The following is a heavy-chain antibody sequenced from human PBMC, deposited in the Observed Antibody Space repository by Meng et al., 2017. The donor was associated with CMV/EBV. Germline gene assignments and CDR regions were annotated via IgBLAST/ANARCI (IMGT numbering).Heavy chain of an antibody. J-gene: IGHJ6*02. CDR3: ARGNGYYYDSSGYPLYYYYYGMDV. D-gene: IGHD3-22*01. V-gene: IGHV4-59*01. CDR1: GGSISSYY. CDR2: IYYSGST. Sequence: GSLRLSCTASGGSISSYYWRWIRQPPGKGLEWIGYIYYSGSTNYSPSLKSRVTISVDTSKNQFSLQLSSVTAADTAVYYCARGNGYYYDSSGYPLYYYYYGMDVWGQGTTVTVSS.